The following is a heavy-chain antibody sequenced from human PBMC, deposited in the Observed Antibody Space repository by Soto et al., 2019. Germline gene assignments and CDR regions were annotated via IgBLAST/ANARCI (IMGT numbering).Heavy chain of an antibody. CDR3: ASPHLGYCSSTSCYEFDY. J-gene: IGHJ4*02. CDR1: GGSFSGYY. CDR2: INHSGST. V-gene: IGHV4-34*01. D-gene: IGHD2-2*01. Sequence: SETLSLTCAVYGGSFSGYYWSWIRQPPGKGLEWIGEINHSGSTNYNPSLKSRVTISVDTSKNQFSLKLSSVTAADTAVYYCASPHLGYCSSTSCYEFDYWGQGTLVTVS.